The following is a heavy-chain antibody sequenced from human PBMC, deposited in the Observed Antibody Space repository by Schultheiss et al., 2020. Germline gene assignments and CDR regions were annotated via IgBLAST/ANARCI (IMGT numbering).Heavy chain of an antibody. J-gene: IGHJ6*02. CDR1: GFTFRTYT. Sequence: ESLKISCAASGFTFRTYTMSWVRQAPGKGLEWVSAISGSGGSTYYADSVKGRFTISRDNAKNSLYLQMNSLRDEDTAVYYCARDLGYYYYGMDVWGQGTTVTVSS. CDR3: ARDLGYYYYGMDV. V-gene: IGHV3-23*01. CDR2: ISGSGGST.